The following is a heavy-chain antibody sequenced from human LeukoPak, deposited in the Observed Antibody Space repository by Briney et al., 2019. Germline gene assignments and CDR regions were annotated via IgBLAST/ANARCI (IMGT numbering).Heavy chain of an antibody. CDR3: AREQQLVPFDY. CDR1: GFTFSDYY. CDR2: ISSSGSTI. D-gene: IGHD6-13*01. J-gene: IGHJ4*02. V-gene: IGHV3-11*01. Sequence: NPGGSLRLSCAASGFTFSDYYMSWIRQAPGKGLEWVSYISSSGSTIYYADSVKGRLTISRDNAKNSLYLQMSSLRAEDTAVYYCAREQQLVPFDYWGQGTLVTVSS.